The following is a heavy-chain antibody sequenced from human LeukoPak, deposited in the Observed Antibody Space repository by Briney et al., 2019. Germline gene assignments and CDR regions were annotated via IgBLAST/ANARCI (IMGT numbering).Heavy chain of an antibody. V-gene: IGHV1-2*02. CDR1: GYTFTGYY. J-gene: IGHJ4*02. D-gene: IGHD2-15*01. CDR3: ARGGQQVVVWYFDS. Sequence: ASVKVSCKTSGYTFTGYYIHWVRQAPGQGLEWMGWINPNSGATNYAQKFQGRVTMTSDTSITTAHMDLSRLRSDDTAVYYCARGGQQVVVWYFDSWGQGTLVTVST. CDR2: INPNSGAT.